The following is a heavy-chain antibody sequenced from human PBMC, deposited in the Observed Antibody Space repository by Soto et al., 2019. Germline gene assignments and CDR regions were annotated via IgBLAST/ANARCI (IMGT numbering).Heavy chain of an antibody. J-gene: IGHJ4*02. CDR1: GFTFSSYE. CDR3: ARDPGSWYVFDY. D-gene: IGHD6-13*01. CDR2: ISTSGSTI. V-gene: IGHV3-48*03. Sequence: EVQLVESGGGLAQPGGSLTLSCAASGFTFSSYEMNWVRQAPGKGLEWVSYISTSGSTIYYADSVKGRFTISRDNAKNSLYLQMNSLRAEDTAVYYCARDPGSWYVFDYWGQGTLVTVSS.